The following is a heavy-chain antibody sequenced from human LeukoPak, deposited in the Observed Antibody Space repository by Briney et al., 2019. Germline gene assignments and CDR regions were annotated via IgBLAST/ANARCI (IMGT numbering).Heavy chain of an antibody. CDR1: GYTITSYA. CDR3: ARAPGSGSYSAFDY. D-gene: IGHD1-26*01. V-gene: IGHV1-3*04. Sequence: ASVKVSCKASGYTITSYAIHWVRQAPGQRLEWMGWINTGNGNTKYSQRFQGRVTITRDASASTAYMDLSSLRSEDTAVYYCARAPGSGSYSAFDYWGQGTLVTVSS. J-gene: IGHJ4*02. CDR2: INTGNGNT.